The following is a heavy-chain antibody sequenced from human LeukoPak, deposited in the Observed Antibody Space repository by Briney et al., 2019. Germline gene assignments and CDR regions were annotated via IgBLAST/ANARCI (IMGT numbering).Heavy chain of an antibody. CDR2: ISAYNGNT. CDR1: GYTFTSYG. V-gene: IGHV1-18*01. Sequence: ASVKVSCKASGYTFTSYGISWVRQAPGQGLEWMGGISAYNGNTNYAQKLQGRVTMTTDTSTSTAYMELRSLRSDDTAVYYCARASYYYDSSGYYDYWGQGTLVTVSS. CDR3: ARASYYYDSSGYYDY. D-gene: IGHD3-22*01. J-gene: IGHJ4*02.